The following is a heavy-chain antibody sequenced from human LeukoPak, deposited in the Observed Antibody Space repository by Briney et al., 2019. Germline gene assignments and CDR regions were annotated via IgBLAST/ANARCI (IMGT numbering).Heavy chain of an antibody. D-gene: IGHD3-9*01. J-gene: IGHJ6*03. CDR3: ARARTYYDILTGYSRDYYYYYMDV. Sequence: SETLSLTCTVSGGSISSGSYYWSWIRQPAGKGLEWIGYIYYSGSTNYNPSLKSRVTISVGTSKNQFSLKLSSVTAADTAVYYCARARTYYDILTGYSRDYYYYYMDVWGKGTTVTISS. CDR1: GGSISSGSYY. CDR2: IYYSGST. V-gene: IGHV4-61*10.